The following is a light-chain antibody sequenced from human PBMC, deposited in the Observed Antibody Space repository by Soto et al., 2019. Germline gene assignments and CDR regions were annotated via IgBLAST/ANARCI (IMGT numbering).Light chain of an antibody. CDR1: QDIKTY. Sequence: SQLTQSPSSLSASVGDRVSITCRASQDIKTYLAWYQQKQGKAPKLLISGTFTLQSGVPARFNGSVSGTEFTLTISRLQPEDFATYYCQHLNNYPPFTFGPGTKVDLE. CDR2: GTF. CDR3: QHLNNYPPFT. J-gene: IGKJ3*01. V-gene: IGKV1-9*01.